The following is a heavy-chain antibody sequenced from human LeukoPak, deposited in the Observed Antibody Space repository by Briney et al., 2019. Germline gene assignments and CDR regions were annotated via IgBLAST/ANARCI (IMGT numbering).Heavy chain of an antibody. Sequence: VASVKVSCKASGGTFSSYAISWVRQASGQGLEWMGGIIPIFGTANYAQKFQGRVTITADESTSTAYMELSSLRSEDTAVYYCARAARGWPYYYYGMDVWGQGTTVTVSS. J-gene: IGHJ6*02. CDR3: ARAARGWPYYYYGMDV. D-gene: IGHD6-19*01. CDR2: IIPIFGTA. V-gene: IGHV1-69*01. CDR1: GGTFSSYA.